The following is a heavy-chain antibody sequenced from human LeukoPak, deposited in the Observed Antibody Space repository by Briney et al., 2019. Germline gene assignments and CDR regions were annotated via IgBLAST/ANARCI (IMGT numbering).Heavy chain of an antibody. V-gene: IGHV3-23*01. CDR2: TSGSGHST. CDR1: GFTFSSYA. Sequence: GGSLRLSCAASGFTFSSYAMSWVRQAPGKGLEWVSATSGSGHSTYYADSVKGRFSISRDNAKNTLYLQMNSLRAEDTAVYYCAREGLSDLGDYWGQGTLVTVSS. J-gene: IGHJ4*02. CDR3: AREGLSDLGDY. D-gene: IGHD3-16*01.